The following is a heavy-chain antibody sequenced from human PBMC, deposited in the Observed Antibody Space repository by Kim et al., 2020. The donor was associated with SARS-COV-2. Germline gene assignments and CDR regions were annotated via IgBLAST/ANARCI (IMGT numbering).Heavy chain of an antibody. V-gene: IGHV4-34*01. CDR2: INHSGST. J-gene: IGHJ5*02. D-gene: IGHD3-22*01. CDR3: ARGSRTTVITTKYTKFDP. CDR1: GGSFSGYY. Sequence: SETLSLTCAVYGGSFSGYYWSWIRQPPGKGLEWIGEINHSGSTNYNPSLKSRVTISVDTSKNQFSLKLSSVTAADTAVYYCARGSRTTVITTKYTKFDPWGQGTLVTVSS.